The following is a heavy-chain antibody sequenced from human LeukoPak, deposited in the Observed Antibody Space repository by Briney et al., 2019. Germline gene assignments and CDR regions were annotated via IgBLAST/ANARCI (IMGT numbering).Heavy chain of an antibody. CDR3: ARRVTSNWFDP. J-gene: IGHJ5*02. D-gene: IGHD2-21*02. CDR1: GGSINNYY. Sequence: PSETLSLTCPVSGGSINNYYWSWIRQPPGKGLAWIGYMHYSGSTNYNPSLKSRVTTSVDTSKNQFSLGLSSVTAADTAVYYCARRVTSNWFDPWGQGTLVTVSS. CDR2: MHYSGST. V-gene: IGHV4-59*08.